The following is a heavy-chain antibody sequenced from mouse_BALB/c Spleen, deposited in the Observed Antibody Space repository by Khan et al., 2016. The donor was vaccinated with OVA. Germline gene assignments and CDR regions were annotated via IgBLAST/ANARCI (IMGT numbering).Heavy chain of an antibody. CDR1: GFSLTNYG. D-gene: IGHD2-10*01. J-gene: IGHJ4*01. Sequence: QVQLKESGPGLVAPSQSLSITCTISGFSLTNYGVHWVRQPPGKGLEWLVLMWSDGSSTYNSALKSRLTISKDNSKSQVLLKNNSLHTDDTAIYFCARQPYYHYNVMDYRGQGTSVTVSS. CDR2: MWSDGSS. V-gene: IGHV2-6-1*01. CDR3: ARQPYYHYNVMDY.